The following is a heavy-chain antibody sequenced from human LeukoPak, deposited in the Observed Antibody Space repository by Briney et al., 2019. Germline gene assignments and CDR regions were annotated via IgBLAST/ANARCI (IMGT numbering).Heavy chain of an antibody. CDR2: ISSDGGTT. CDR3: AARFRDGLDI. J-gene: IGHJ3*02. Sequence: GGSLRLSCAASGFPFSTSWVHWVRQAPGKGLLWVSRISSDGGTTEYADSVKGRFAISRDSAKNTLYLQMNSLRAEDTAVYYCAARFRDGLDIWGQGTMVTVSS. V-gene: IGHV3-74*01. CDR1: GFPFSTSW.